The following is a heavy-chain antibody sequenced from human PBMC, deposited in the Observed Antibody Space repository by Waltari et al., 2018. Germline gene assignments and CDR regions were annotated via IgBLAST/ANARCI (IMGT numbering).Heavy chain of an antibody. CDR3: ARGRVPEISSGWGNPFDI. V-gene: IGHV1-3*03. CDR2: INHANGDT. D-gene: IGHD6-19*01. J-gene: IGHJ3*02. CDR1: GYTFTSFP. Sequence: QVQLVQSGAEVKKPGASVKVSCKASGYTFTSFPMHWVRQAPGQRLEWMGWINHANGDTKYSQDFQGRVTIVRDTSASISYMELNSLRSEDMAVYYCARGRVPEISSGWGNPFDIWGQGTMVTVSS.